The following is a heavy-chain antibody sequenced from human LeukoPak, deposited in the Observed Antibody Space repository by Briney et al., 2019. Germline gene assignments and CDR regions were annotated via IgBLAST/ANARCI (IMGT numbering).Heavy chain of an antibody. D-gene: IGHD6-6*01. Sequence: ASVKVSCRAFGGTFSSYPIGGLGQAPGQGLDWWGGIIPIFGTANYAQKFQGRVTITADESTSTAYMELSSLRSEDTAVYYCARTEYLGSSNFDYWGQGTLVTVSS. V-gene: IGHV1-69*13. J-gene: IGHJ4*02. CDR2: IIPIFGTA. CDR1: GGTFSSYP. CDR3: ARTEYLGSSNFDY.